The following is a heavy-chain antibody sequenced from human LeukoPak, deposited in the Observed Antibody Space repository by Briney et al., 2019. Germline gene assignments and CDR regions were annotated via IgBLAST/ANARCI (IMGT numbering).Heavy chain of an antibody. CDR3: AKGSGWYREYFQH. CDR1: GFTFSSYS. D-gene: IGHD6-19*01. J-gene: IGHJ1*01. Sequence: GGSLRPSCAASGFTFSSYSMNWVRQAPGKGLEWLSYISSSSSTIYYADSVKGRFTISRDNAKNSLYLQMNSLRAEDTAVYYCAKGSGWYREYFQHWGQGTLVTVSS. V-gene: IGHV3-48*04. CDR2: ISSSSSTI.